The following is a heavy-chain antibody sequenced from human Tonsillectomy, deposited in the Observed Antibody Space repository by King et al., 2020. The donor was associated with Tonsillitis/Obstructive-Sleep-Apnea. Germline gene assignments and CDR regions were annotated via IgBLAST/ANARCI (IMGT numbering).Heavy chain of an antibody. CDR1: GFTFRSYA. V-gene: IGHV3-23*04. D-gene: IGHD4-17*01. J-gene: IGHJ4*02. Sequence: VQLVESGGGLVQPGGSLRLSCAASGFTFRSYAMSWVRQAPGKGLEWVSAISGSGGSTYYADSVKGRFTISRDNSKNTLCLQMNSLRAEDTAVDYCAKEGDYGDQYYLDDWGQGTLVTVSS. CDR2: ISGSGGST. CDR3: AKEGDYGDQYYLDD.